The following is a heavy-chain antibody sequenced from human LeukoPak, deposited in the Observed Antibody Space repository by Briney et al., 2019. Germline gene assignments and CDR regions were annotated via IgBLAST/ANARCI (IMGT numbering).Heavy chain of an antibody. CDR2: ISYDGSNK. D-gene: IGHD3-16*01. J-gene: IGHJ4*02. V-gene: IGHV3-30*03. CDR3: ARGGKYYFDY. Sequence: PGRSLRLSCAASGFTFSNYGIHWVRQAPGKGLEWVAVISYDGSNKYYADSVKGRFTISRDNSKNTLYLQMNSLRAEDTAVYYCARGGKYYFDYWGQGTLVTVSS. CDR1: GFTFSNYG.